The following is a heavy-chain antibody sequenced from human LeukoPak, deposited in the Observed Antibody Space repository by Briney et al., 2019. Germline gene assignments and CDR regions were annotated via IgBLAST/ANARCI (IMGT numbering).Heavy chain of an antibody. CDR3: AERGVVVRVILVGFHKEAYYFDS. Sequence: PGGSLRLSCAVSGITLSNYGMSWVRQAPGKGLEWVAGISGSGGGTHYADSVKGRFTISRDNPKNTLHLQMNSLRAEDTAVYFCAERGVVVRVILVGFHKEAYYFDSWGQGALVIVSS. J-gene: IGHJ4*02. CDR1: GITLSNYG. D-gene: IGHD3-10*01. V-gene: IGHV3-23*01. CDR2: ISGSGGGT.